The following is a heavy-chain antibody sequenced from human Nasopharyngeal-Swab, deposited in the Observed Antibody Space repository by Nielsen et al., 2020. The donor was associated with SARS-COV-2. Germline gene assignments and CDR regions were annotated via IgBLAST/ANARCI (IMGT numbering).Heavy chain of an antibody. Sequence: GGSLRLSCAASGFTFSSYAMSWVRQAPGKGLEWVSAISGSGGSTYYADSVKGRFTISRDNSKNTLYLQMNSLRVEDTAVYYCAKVPSTVTTLPPDYWGQGTLVTVSS. CDR1: GFTFSSYA. CDR2: ISGSGGST. CDR3: AKVPSTVTTLPPDY. J-gene: IGHJ4*02. V-gene: IGHV3-23*01. D-gene: IGHD4-11*01.